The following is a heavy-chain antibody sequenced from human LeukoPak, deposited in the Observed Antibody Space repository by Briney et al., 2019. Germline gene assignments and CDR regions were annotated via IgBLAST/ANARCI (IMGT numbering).Heavy chain of an antibody. J-gene: IGHJ4*02. CDR2: ISSSSIYI. V-gene: IGHV3-21*04. CDR1: GFTFSSYS. D-gene: IGHD6-13*01. Sequence: GGSLRLSCAASGFTFSSYSMNWVRQAPGKGLEWVSSISSSSIYIYYADSVKGRFTISRDNAKNSLYLQMNSLRAEDTALFYCARDAVLRNIAAAGYFDNWGQGTLVTVSS. CDR3: ARDAVLRNIAAAGYFDN.